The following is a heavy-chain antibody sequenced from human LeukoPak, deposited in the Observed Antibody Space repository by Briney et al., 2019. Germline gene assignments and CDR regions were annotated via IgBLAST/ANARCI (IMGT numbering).Heavy chain of an antibody. J-gene: IGHJ4*02. CDR1: GLTFSDYY. D-gene: IGHD4-17*01. CDR2: ISSSGSTI. CDR3: ARDQATTVTNFDY. Sequence: GGSLRLSCAASGLTFSDYYMSWIRQAPGKGLEWVSYISSSGSTIYYADSVKGRFTISRDNAKNSLYLQMNSLRAEDTAVYYCARDQATTVTNFDYWGQGTLVTVSS. V-gene: IGHV3-11*04.